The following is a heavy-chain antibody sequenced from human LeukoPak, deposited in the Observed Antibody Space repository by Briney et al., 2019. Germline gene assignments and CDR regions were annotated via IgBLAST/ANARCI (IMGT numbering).Heavy chain of an antibody. V-gene: IGHV4-4*07. D-gene: IGHD3-10*01. Sequence: SDTLSLTCTVSRGSLGGYHWSWIRQPAGKGLEWIGRIYASGSTTYNPSLKSRVTMAVDTSKTQFSLKLSSVTAADTAVYYCARDSGTTGEVKFDPWGQGTLVTVSA. CDR1: RGSLGGYH. CDR3: ARDSGTTGEVKFDP. CDR2: IYASGST. J-gene: IGHJ5*02.